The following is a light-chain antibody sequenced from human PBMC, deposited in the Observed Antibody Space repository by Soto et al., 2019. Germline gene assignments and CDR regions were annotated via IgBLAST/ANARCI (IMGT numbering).Light chain of an antibody. CDR2: DTS. CDR1: QGIGDT. J-gene: IGKJ5*01. V-gene: IGKV3-11*01. CDR3: HQRSNWPIT. Sequence: EVVMRQSPATLSVSPADGATLSCRASQGIGDTLAWYQHKPGQTPRLLIYDTSTRATGVPTRFSGSGSGTDFTLTVSSLEPEDFAVYYCHQRSNWPITFGQGTRLEI.